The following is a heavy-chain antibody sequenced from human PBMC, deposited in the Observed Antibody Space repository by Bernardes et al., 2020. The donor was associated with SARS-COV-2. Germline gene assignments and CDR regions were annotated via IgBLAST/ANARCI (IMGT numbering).Heavy chain of an antibody. CDR3: ARDLRGGSQY. V-gene: IGHV3-48*02. CDR1: GFTLSSYS. D-gene: IGHD1-26*01. Sequence: GYLRLSCSASGFTLSSYSMHWVRHAPGKGLEWVLSISSSTSAIYYAASVKGRFTISRDNAKNSLYMQMNSLRDEDTAVYYCARDLRGGSQYWGQGTLVTVSS. CDR2: ISSSTSAI. J-gene: IGHJ4*02.